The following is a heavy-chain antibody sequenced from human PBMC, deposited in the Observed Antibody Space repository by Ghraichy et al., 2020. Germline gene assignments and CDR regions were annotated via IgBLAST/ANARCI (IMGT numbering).Heavy chain of an antibody. CDR1: GGSISSYY. V-gene: IGHV4-59*01. J-gene: IGHJ3*02. CDR3: ARDHLSYSGGGYDAFDI. CDR2: IYYSGST. D-gene: IGHD1-26*01. Sequence: SQTLSLTCTVSGGSISSYYWSWIRQPPGKGLEWIGYIYYSGSTNYNPSLKSRVTISVDTSKNQFSLKLSSVTAADTAVYYCARDHLSYSGGGYDAFDIWGQGTMVTVSS.